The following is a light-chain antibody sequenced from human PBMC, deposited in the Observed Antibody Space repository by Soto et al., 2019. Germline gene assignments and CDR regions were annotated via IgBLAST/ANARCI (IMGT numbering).Light chain of an antibody. Sequence: DIVMTQSPDSLAVSLGERATINCKSSQSVLYSSNNKNYLAWYQQKPGQPPKLLISWASTRESGVPDRFSGSGSGTDFTLTISSLQAEDGAVYYCQQYYSTPLTFGGGTKVDIK. V-gene: IGKV4-1*01. CDR1: QSVLYSSNNKNY. CDR3: QQYYSTPLT. CDR2: WAS. J-gene: IGKJ4*01.